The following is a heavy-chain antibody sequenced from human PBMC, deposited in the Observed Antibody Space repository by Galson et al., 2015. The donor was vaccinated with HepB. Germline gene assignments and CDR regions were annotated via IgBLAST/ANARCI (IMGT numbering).Heavy chain of an antibody. CDR2: ISSSGSTI. CDR1: GFTFSDYY. J-gene: IGHJ4*02. Sequence: SLRLSCAASGFTFSDYYMSWIRQAPGKGLEWVSYISSSGSTIYYADSVKGRFTISRDNAKNSLYLQMNSLRAEDTALYYCAKDIGRRPIAAVSWGQGTLVTVSS. D-gene: IGHD6-13*01. V-gene: IGHV3-11*01. CDR3: AKDIGRRPIAAVS.